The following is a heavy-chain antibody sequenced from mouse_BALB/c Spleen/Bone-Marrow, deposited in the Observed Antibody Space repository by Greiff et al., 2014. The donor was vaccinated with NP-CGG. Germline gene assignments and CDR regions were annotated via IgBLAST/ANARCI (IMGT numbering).Heavy chain of an antibody. CDR2: IYPSDSYT. J-gene: IGHJ3*01. CDR3: TRDGSPFAY. D-gene: IGHD2-3*01. Sequence: QVQLQQPGAELVRPGASVKLSCKASGYTFTSYWINWVKQRPGQGLEWIGNIYPSDSYTNYNQKFKDKATLTVDKSSSTAYMQLSSPTSEDSAVYHCTRDGSPFAYWGQGTLVTVSA. V-gene: IGHV1-69*02. CDR1: GYTFTSYW.